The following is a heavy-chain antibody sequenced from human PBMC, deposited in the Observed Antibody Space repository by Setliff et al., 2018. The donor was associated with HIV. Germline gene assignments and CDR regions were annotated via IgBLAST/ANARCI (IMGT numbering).Heavy chain of an antibody. V-gene: IGHV4-34*01. D-gene: IGHD3-22*01. CDR1: GGSFSNYY. Sequence: SETLSLTCTVYGGSFSNYYTNWIRQPPGKGLEWIGELSPSGTTRSNPSLQSRVTISLDTSKNQFSLNLTSVTAADTAVYYCARAGYYGSTSYWEYFQHWGQGTLVTVSS. CDR3: ARAGYYGSTSYWEYFQH. CDR2: LSPSGTT. J-gene: IGHJ1*01.